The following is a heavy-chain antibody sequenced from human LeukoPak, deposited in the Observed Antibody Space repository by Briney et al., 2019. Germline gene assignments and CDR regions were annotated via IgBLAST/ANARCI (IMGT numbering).Heavy chain of an antibody. V-gene: IGHV4-38-2*01. CDR2: IYHSGRT. CDR3: ARSRERNHFGELGY. Sequence: SETLSLTCAVSGYSISSGYYWDWIRQPPGKGLDWIGSIYHSGRTYYNPSLKSRVTISVDTSKNQFSLNLSSVTAADTAVYYCARSRERNHFGELGYWGQGTLVTVSS. J-gene: IGHJ4*02. D-gene: IGHD3-10*01. CDR1: GYSISSGYY.